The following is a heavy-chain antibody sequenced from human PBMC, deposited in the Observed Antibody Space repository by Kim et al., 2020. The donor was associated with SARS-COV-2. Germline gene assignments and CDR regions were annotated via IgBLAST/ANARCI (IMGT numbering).Heavy chain of an antibody. CDR1: GGTFSSYA. CDR2: IIPIFGTA. CDR3: ARDAPYSYGKNDYYYYGMDV. D-gene: IGHD5-18*01. J-gene: IGHJ6*02. V-gene: IGHV1-69*13. Sequence: SVKVSCKASGGTFSSYAISWVRQAPGQGLEWMGGIIPIFGTANYAQKFQGRVTITADESTSTAYTELSSLRSEDTAVYYCARDAPYSYGKNDYYYYGMDVWGQGTTVTVSS.